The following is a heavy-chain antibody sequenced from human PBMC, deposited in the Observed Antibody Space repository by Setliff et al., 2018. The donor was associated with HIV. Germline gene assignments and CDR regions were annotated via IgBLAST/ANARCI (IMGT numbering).Heavy chain of an antibody. Sequence: ASVKVSCKASGYNFTDYDINWVRQATGQGLEWMGWMNPNNGNTGYAEKFQGRVTMTRDTSISTAYMELSSLRSDGTAVYYCARGPPRDILTGYYKWGSDAFDIWGQGTMVTVSS. D-gene: IGHD3-9*01. CDR2: MNPNNGNT. V-gene: IGHV1-8*02. J-gene: IGHJ3*02. CDR1: GYNFTDYD. CDR3: ARGPPRDILTGYYKWGSDAFDI.